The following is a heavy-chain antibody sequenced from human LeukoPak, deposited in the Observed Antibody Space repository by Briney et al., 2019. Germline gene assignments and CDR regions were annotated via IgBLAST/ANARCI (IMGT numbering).Heavy chain of an antibody. D-gene: IGHD2-2*02. V-gene: IGHV3-11*05. CDR2: ISTTSTYA. CDR1: GSTVSSNY. J-gene: IGHJ5*02. CDR3: ARDWYCSSSICYTDRNWFDP. Sequence: GGSLRLSCAASGSTVSSNYMSWIRQAPGKGLEWVSYISTTSTYADYADSVKGRFTISRDNAKNSLYLQMNSLRPEDTAVYYCARDWYCSSSICYTDRNWFDPWGQGTLVTVSS.